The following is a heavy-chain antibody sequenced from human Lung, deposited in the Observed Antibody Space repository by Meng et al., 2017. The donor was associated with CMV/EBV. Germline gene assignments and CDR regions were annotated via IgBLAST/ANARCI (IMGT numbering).Heavy chain of an antibody. Sequence: SETLSLTCAVSGGSSSGYYWSWIRQPPGKRLEWIGYIYYSGSTSYNPSLKSRATISVDTSKNQFSLKLSSVTAADTAVYYCARGSGYYGSGSYYSRYYYGMDVWGQGTTVTVSS. D-gene: IGHD3-10*01. J-gene: IGHJ6*02. CDR1: GGSSSGYY. V-gene: IGHV4-59*01. CDR2: IYYSGST. CDR3: ARGSGYYGSGSYYSRYYYGMDV.